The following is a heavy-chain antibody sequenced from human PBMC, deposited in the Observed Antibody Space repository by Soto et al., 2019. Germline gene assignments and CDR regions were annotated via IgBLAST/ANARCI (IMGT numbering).Heavy chain of an antibody. CDR3: ARHKGGYYSGVDV. Sequence: PSETLSLTCTVSGGSISSNSYYWAWIRQPPGKGLEWIGNIYYSGTTYYNTSLKSRVTISVDTSKNQFSLKLSSVTAADTAVYYCARHKGGYYSGVDVWGQGTTVTVSS. J-gene: IGHJ6*02. CDR2: IYYSGTT. CDR1: GGSISSNSYY. V-gene: IGHV4-39*01. D-gene: IGHD3-16*01.